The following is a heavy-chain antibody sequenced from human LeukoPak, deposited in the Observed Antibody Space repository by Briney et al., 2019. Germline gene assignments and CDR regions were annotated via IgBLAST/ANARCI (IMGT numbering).Heavy chain of an antibody. Sequence: GGSLRLSCAASGFTFINAWMSWVRQAPGKGLEWVARIKSRADGETTDYAAPVKVRITISRDNTKNTLQMNSLKIEDTAVYYCTTEYEGSGSAFDIWGQGTMVTVSS. CDR3: TTEYEGSGSAFDI. CDR1: GFTFINAW. J-gene: IGHJ3*02. CDR2: IKSRADGETT. D-gene: IGHD1-26*01. V-gene: IGHV3-15*01.